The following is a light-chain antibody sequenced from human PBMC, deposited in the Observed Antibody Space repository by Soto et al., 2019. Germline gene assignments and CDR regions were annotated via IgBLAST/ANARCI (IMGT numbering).Light chain of an antibody. V-gene: IGLV4-69*01. CDR3: QTWGTGIHVV. Sequence: QSVLTQSPSVSASLGASVKLTCTLSSGHSSYAIAWHQQQPEKGPRYLMKLNSDGSHSKGDGIPDRFSGSSSGAERYLTISSLQSEDEADYYCQTWGTGIHVVFGGGTKLTVL. CDR2: LNSDGSH. J-gene: IGLJ2*01. CDR1: SGHSSYA.